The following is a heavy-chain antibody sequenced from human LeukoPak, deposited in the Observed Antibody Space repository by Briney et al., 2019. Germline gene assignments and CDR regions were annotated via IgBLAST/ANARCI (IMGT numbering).Heavy chain of an antibody. CDR1: GYTFTNYG. D-gene: IGHD2-2*01. CDR2: INAYNGDT. V-gene: IGHV1-18*01. CDR3: ARWGLVAPGTYYCYYMDV. Sequence: ASVKVSCKASGYTFTNYGVSWVRQAPGQGLERMGWINAYNGDTHYAQNLQGRLTMTTDTSTSMAFMELRSLRPDDTAVYFCARWGLVAPGTYYCYYMDVWGRGTTVTVSS. J-gene: IGHJ6*03.